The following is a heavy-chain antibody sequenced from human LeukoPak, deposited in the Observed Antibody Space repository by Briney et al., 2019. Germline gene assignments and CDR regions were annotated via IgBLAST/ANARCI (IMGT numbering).Heavy chain of an antibody. J-gene: IGHJ3*02. Sequence: PGGSLRLSCAASGFTFSSYAMHWVRQAPGKGLEWVAVISYDGSNNYYADSVKGRFTISRDNSKNTLYLQMNSLRAEDTAVYYCAKGVTRIVVVPAAYAGAFDIWGQGTMVTVSS. CDR2: ISYDGSNN. CDR3: AKGVTRIVVVPAAYAGAFDI. CDR1: GFTFSSYA. D-gene: IGHD2-2*01. V-gene: IGHV3-30-3*01.